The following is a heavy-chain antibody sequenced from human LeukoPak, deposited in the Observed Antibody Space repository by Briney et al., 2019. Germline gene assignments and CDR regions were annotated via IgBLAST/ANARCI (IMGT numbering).Heavy chain of an antibody. V-gene: IGHV3-30*04. CDR2: ISHDGNNK. CDR3: AKVYISSWYVLDY. J-gene: IGHJ4*02. Sequence: PGRSLRLSCAASGFTFSSYAMHWVRQAPGKGLEWVAVISHDGNNKYYADSVKGRFTISRDNSKNTLYLQMNSLRAEDTALYYCAKVYISSWYVLDYWGQGTLVTVSS. CDR1: GFTFSSYA. D-gene: IGHD6-13*01.